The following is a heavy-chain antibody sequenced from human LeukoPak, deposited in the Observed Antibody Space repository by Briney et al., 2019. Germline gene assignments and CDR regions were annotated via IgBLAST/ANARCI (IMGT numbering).Heavy chain of an antibody. CDR3: AKTLGYCTTTSCVRGGMDV. CDR2: ISGSGGNT. V-gene: IGHV3-23*01. CDR1: GFTFNNYA. D-gene: IGHD2-2*01. J-gene: IGHJ6*04. Sequence: GGSLRLSCAASGFTFNNYAMSWVRQAPVKGLEWVSGISGSGGNTYYADSAKGRFTISRDNSKNTLFLQMNSLTADDTAVFYCAKTLGYCTTTSCVRGGMDVWGKGTTVTVSS.